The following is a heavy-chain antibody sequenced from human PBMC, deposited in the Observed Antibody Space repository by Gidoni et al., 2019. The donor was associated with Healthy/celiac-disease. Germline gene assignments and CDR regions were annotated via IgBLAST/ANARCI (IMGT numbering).Heavy chain of an antibody. CDR3: ARNPRGGSGSYLGY. D-gene: IGHD3-10*01. CDR2: ISSSSSYI. CDR1: GFTFSSYS. V-gene: IGHV3-21*01. J-gene: IGHJ4*02. Sequence: EVQLVESGGGLVKPGGSLRLSGAASGFTFSSYSMNWVRQAPGKGLEWVSSISSSSSYIYYADSVKGRFTISRDNAKNALYLQMNSLRAEDTAVYYCARNPRGGSGSYLGYWGQGTLVTVSS.